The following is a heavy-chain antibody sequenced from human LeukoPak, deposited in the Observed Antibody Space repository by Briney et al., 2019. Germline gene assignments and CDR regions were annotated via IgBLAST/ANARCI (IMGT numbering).Heavy chain of an antibody. Sequence: GGSLRLSCAASGFTFSSYWMSWVRQAPGKGLEWVANIKQDGSEKYYVDSVKGRFTISRDNAKNSLYLQMNSLRAEDTAVYYCARARCCSSTSCYECYYYMDVWGKGTTVTVSS. J-gene: IGHJ6*03. CDR3: ARARCCSSTSCYECYYYMDV. D-gene: IGHD2-2*01. CDR1: GFTFSSYW. CDR2: IKQDGSEK. V-gene: IGHV3-7*04.